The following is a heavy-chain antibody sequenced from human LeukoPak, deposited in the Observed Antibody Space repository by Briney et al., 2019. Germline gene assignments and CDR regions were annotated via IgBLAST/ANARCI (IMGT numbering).Heavy chain of an antibody. J-gene: IGHJ4*02. CDR3: ARDLSGSSYFDY. CDR1: AFTFSIYA. V-gene: IGHV3-30-3*01. D-gene: IGHD1-26*01. CDR2: ISYDGSNK. Sequence: GRSLRLSCAASAFTFSIYAMHWVRQAAGKGLEWVAVISYDGSNKYYEDSVKGRFTISRDNSKNTLYLQMNSLRAEDTAVYYCARDLSGSSYFDYWGQGTLVTVSS.